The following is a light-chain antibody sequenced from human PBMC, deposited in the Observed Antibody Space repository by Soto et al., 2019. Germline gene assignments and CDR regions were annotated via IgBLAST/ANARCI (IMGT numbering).Light chain of an antibody. CDR1: GSDVGGYNY. CDR3: SSFTTSSSEV. Sequence: QSALTQPASVSGSPGQSITISCTGTGSDVGGYNYVSWYQQYPGKTPKLMIYDVSNRPSGVSNRFSGSKSDTTAYLTISGLQPEDEADYSCSSFTTSSSEVFGTGTKLTVL. V-gene: IGLV2-14*01. J-gene: IGLJ1*01. CDR2: DVS.